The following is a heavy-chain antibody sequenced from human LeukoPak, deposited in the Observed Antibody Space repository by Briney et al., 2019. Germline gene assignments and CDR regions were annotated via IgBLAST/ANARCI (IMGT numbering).Heavy chain of an antibody. CDR3: ARGHLSISFWFDP. CDR2: INHSGST. J-gene: IGHJ5*02. V-gene: IGHV4-34*01. CDR1: GGSFSGYY. Sequence: SETLSLTCAVYGGSFSGYYWSWIRQPPGKGLEWIGEINHSGSTNYNPSLKSRVTISVDTSKNQFSLKLSSVTAADTAVYYCARGHLSISFWFDPWGQGTLVTVSS. D-gene: IGHD3-16*02.